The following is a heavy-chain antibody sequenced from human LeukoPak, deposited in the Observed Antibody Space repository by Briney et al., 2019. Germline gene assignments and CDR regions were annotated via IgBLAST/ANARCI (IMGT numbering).Heavy chain of an antibody. J-gene: IGHJ4*02. CDR2: FDPEDGET. CDR3: ARALDARY. V-gene: IGHV1-24*01. D-gene: IGHD3-3*01. Sequence: GASVKVSCKVSGYTLTELSMHWVRQAPGKGLEWMGGFDPEDGETSYAQKFQGRVTMTRDTSTSTVYMELSSLRSEDTAVYYCARALDARYWGQGTLVTVSS. CDR1: GYTLTELS.